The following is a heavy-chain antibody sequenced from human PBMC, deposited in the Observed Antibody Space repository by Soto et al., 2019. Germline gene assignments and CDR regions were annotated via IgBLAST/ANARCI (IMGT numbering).Heavy chain of an antibody. V-gene: IGHV4-30-2*01. J-gene: IGHJ5*02. D-gene: IGHD1-1*01. CDR1: GGSISSGGYS. CDR2: TYHSGST. Sequence: QLQLQESGSGLVRPSQTLSLTCAVSGGSISSGGYSWNWIRQPPGKGLAWIGYTYHSGSTLYTPSLKSRVTISVDTSKNQFSLKLSSVTAADTAVYYCARDQLEGNWFDPWGQGTLVTVSS. CDR3: ARDQLEGNWFDP.